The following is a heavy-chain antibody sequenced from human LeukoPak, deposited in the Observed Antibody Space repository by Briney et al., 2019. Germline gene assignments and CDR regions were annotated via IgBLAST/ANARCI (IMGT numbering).Heavy chain of an antibody. Sequence: ASVKVSCKASGYTFTSYDINWVRQATGQGLEWMGGFDPEDGETIYAQKFQGRVTMTEDTSTDTAYMELSSLRSEDTAVYYCATETGATLYYFDYWGQGTLVTVSS. CDR1: GYTFTSYD. CDR3: ATETGATLYYFDY. V-gene: IGHV1-24*01. D-gene: IGHD1-7*01. CDR2: FDPEDGET. J-gene: IGHJ4*02.